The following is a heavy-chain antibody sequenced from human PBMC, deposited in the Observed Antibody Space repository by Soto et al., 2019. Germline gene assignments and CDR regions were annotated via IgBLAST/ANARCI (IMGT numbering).Heavy chain of an antibody. J-gene: IGHJ4*02. CDR3: AREYTYGSNFFDC. V-gene: IGHV4-31*03. CDR2: ISHSGST. Sequence: SETLPLTCTVSGGSIGSAAYYWSWIRQHPGKGLEWIGYISHSGSTYYTPSLKSRVIISADTSKNQFSVNLTSVTAADTAVYYCAREYTYGSNFFDCWGQGALVTVSS. CDR1: GGSIGSAAYY. D-gene: IGHD5-18*01.